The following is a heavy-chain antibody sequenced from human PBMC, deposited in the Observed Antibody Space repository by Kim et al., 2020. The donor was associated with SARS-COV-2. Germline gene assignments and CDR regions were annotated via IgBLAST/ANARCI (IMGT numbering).Heavy chain of an antibody. CDR3: ARGLNTYSSSWMDY. D-gene: IGHD6-13*01. V-gene: IGHV1-8*01. J-gene: IGHJ4*02. Sequence: AQKWQGRVTMTRNTSISTVYMELSSLRSEDTAVYYCARGLNTYSSSWMDYWGQGTLVTVSS.